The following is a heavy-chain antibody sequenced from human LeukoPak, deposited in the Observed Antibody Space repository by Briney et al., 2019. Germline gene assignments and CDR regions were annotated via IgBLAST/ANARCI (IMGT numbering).Heavy chain of an antibody. CDR1: GGSISSGDYY. CDR3: ARDRPGAHAFDI. CDR2: IYYSGST. V-gene: IGHV4-31*03. Sequence: PSQTLSLTCTVSGGSISSGDYYWSWIRQHPGKGLEWIEYIYYSGSTYYNPSLKSRLAISVDTSRNQFSLKLSSVTAADTAVYLCARDRPGAHAFDIWGQGTMVTVSS. J-gene: IGHJ3*02.